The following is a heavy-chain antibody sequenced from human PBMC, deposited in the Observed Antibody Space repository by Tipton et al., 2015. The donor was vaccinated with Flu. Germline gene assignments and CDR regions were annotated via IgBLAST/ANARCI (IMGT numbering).Heavy chain of an antibody. Sequence: TLSLTCTVSGGSISSSNYYWGWIRQPPGKGPEWIGSIYYNGITYFNPSLKSRVSASVDTSKNQFSLKLSSVTAADTAVYYCARSILNLGMAAPGNWFDPWGQGTLVTVSS. J-gene: IGHJ5*02. V-gene: IGHV4-39*01. D-gene: IGHD6-13*01. CDR2: IYYNGIT. CDR3: ARSILNLGMAAPGNWFDP. CDR1: GGSISSSNYY.